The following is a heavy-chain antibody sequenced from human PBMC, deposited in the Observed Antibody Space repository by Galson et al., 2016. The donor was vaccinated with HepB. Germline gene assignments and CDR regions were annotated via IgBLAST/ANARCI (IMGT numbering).Heavy chain of an antibody. CDR2: INPSGGST. CDR3: ARDTYYYDSSGYFSDYYYYMDV. Sequence: SVKVSCKASGYTFTSYYMHWVRQAPGQGLEWMGIINPSGGSTSYAQKFQGRVTVTRDTSTSTVYMELSSLRSEDTAVYYCARDTYYYDSSGYFSDYYYYMDVWGKGTTVTVSS. CDR1: GYTFTSYY. D-gene: IGHD3-22*01. J-gene: IGHJ6*03. V-gene: IGHV1-46*01.